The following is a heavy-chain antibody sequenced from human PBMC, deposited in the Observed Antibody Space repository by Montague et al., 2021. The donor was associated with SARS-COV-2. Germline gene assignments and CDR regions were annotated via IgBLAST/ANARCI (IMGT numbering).Heavy chain of an antibody. V-gene: IGHV3-30*04. Sequence: SLILSCVASGFSFSSFSLHLFRQAPGKGLESSAVVSTDLNEKYYSFSVRGRFTISIYNSKNTVSLQVNSLRVEDTAVYYCVRDPGMNSLDIWGQGTRVTVSS. CDR1: GFSFSSFS. CDR3: VRDPGMNSLDI. CDR2: VSTDLNEK. J-gene: IGHJ3*02. D-gene: IGHD2/OR15-2a*01.